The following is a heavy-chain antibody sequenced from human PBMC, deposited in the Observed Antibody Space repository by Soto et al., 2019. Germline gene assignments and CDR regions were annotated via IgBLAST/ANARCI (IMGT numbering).Heavy chain of an antibody. CDR1: GFTFTRYS. J-gene: IGHJ4*02. V-gene: IGHV3-21*01. CDR2: ISSTTNYI. CDR3: ARESEDLTSNFDY. Sequence: EVQLVESGGGLVKPGGSLRLSCAASGFTFTRYSMNWVRQAPGKGLEWVSSISSTTNYICYADSMKGRFTVSRDNAKNSVYLEMNSLSAEDTAVYYCARESEDLTSNFDYWGQGTLVTVSS.